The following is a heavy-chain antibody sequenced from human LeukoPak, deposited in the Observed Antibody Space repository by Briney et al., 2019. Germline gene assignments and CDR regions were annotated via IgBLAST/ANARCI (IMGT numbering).Heavy chain of an antibody. CDR3: AREWSPVVVAATHFDY. J-gene: IGHJ4*02. D-gene: IGHD2-15*01. CDR2: IYTSGST. Sequence: SQTLSLTCTVSGGSISSGSYYWSWIRQPAGKGLEWIGRIYTSGSTNYNPSLKSRVTISVDTSKNQFSLKLSSVTAAGTAVYYCAREWSPVVVAATHFDYWGQGTLVTVSS. CDR1: GGSISSGSYY. V-gene: IGHV4-61*02.